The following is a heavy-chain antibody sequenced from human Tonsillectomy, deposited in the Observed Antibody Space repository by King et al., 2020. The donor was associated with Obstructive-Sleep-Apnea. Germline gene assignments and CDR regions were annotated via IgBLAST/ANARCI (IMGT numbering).Heavy chain of an antibody. CDR3: AGGRRGGTGTTYYYYGMDV. CDR2: INPNSGGT. Sequence: VQLVESGAEVKKPGASVKVSCKASGYTFTGYYMHWVRQAPGQGLEWMGWINPNSGGTNYAQKFQGWVTMTRETSISTAYMELSRLRSDETAVYYCAGGRRGGTGTTYYYYGMDVWGQGTTVTVSS. V-gene: IGHV1-2*04. CDR1: GYTFTGYY. D-gene: IGHD1-1*01. J-gene: IGHJ6*02.